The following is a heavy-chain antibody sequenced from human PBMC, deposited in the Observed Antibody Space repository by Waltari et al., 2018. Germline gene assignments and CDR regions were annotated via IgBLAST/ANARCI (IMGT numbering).Heavy chain of an antibody. CDR2: IKSRITGGTT. J-gene: IGHJ4*02. Sequence: EVQLVESGGGLVEPGGSLRLSCAGSGFICSTAWMHWARQAPGKGLEWVGRIKSRITGGTTEYGAPMKGRFTISRDDSKDTVYLQMNSLKTEDTGVYYCGDFTAFDYWGQGSLVIVSS. CDR1: GFICSTAW. D-gene: IGHD2-8*02. CDR3: GDFTAFDY. V-gene: IGHV3-15*01.